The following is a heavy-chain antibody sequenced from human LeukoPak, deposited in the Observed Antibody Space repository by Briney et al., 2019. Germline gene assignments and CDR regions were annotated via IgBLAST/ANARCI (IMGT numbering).Heavy chain of an antibody. D-gene: IGHD1-26*01. CDR2: INHSGST. J-gene: IGHJ6*03. CDR1: GGSFSGYY. Sequence: SETLSLTCAVYGGSFSGYYWSWIRQPPGKGLEWIGEINHSGSTNCNPSLKSRVTISVDTSKNQFSLKLSSVTAADTAVYYCARRRGGSYYGYYYYMDVWGKGTTVTISS. CDR3: ARRRGGSYYGYYYYMDV. V-gene: IGHV4-34*01.